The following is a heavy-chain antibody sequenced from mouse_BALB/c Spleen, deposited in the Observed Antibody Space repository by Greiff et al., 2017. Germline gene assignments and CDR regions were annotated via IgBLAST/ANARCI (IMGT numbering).Heavy chain of an antibody. V-gene: IGHV14-3*02. Sequence: EVQLQQSGAELVKPGASVKLSCTASGFNIKDTYMHWVKQRPEQGLEWIGRIDPANGNTKYDPKFQGKATITADTSSNTAYLQLSSLTSEDTAVYYCALHYYGYGYAMDYWGQGTSVTVSS. D-gene: IGHD1-2*01. CDR1: GFNIKDTY. CDR3: ALHYYGYGYAMDY. J-gene: IGHJ4*01. CDR2: IDPANGNT.